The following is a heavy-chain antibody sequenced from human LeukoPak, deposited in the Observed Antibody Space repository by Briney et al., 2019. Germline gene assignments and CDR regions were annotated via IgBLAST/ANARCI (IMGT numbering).Heavy chain of an antibody. CDR1: GYTFTAYY. V-gene: IGHV1-2*02. J-gene: IGHJ4*02. D-gene: IGHD5-24*01. CDR2: INPNSGGS. Sequence: ASVKVSCKTSGYTFTAYYMHWVRQAPGQGLEWMGWINPNSGGSNYAQKFQGRVTMTSDTSINTAYMELSRLISDDTAVYYCAGDGDNSRRFFDYWGQGTLVTVSS. CDR3: AGDGDNSRRFFDY.